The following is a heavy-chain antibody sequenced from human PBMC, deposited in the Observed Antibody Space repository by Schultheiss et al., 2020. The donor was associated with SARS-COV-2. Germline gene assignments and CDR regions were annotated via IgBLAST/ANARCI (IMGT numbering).Heavy chain of an antibody. J-gene: IGHJ6*02. CDR2: IKPDSGDT. D-gene: IGHD6-19*01. Sequence: ASVKVSCTASGYTFSGYYMHWVRQAPGQGLEWMGWIKPDSGDTKYAQKFEGRVTMTRDTSISTAYMELNILISDDTAVYYCVRQGADYVLDVWGQGTTVTVSS. CDR1: GYTFSGYY. CDR3: VRQGADYVLDV. V-gene: IGHV1-2*02.